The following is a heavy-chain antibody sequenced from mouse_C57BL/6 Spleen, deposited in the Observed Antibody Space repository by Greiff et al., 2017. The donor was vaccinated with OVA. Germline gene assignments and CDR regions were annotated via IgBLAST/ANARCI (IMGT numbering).Heavy chain of an antibody. D-gene: IGHD1-1*01. CDR1: GYTFTSYW. Sequence: QVQLQQPGAELVKPGASVKMSCKASGYTFTSYWITWVKQRPGQGLEWIGDIYPGSGSTNYNEKFKGKATLTVDTSSSTAYMQLSSLTSEDSAVYYCARLNYGSLYYAMDYWGQGTSVTVSS. J-gene: IGHJ4*01. CDR2: IYPGSGST. CDR3: ARLNYGSLYYAMDY. V-gene: IGHV1-55*01.